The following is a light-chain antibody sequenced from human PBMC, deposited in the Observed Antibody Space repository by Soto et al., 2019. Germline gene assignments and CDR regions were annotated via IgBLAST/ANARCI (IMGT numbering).Light chain of an antibody. CDR1: QSISSW. CDR2: DVS. V-gene: IGKV1-5*01. CDR3: LQYNTFRT. J-gene: IGKJ1*01. Sequence: DIQMTQSPATLSASVGDRVAIPCRASQSISSWLAWYQQKPRKAPKLLIYDVSSLHPGVPSRFSGSGSETDFTLTINSLQPDDFATYYCLQYNTFRTFGQGTKVDI.